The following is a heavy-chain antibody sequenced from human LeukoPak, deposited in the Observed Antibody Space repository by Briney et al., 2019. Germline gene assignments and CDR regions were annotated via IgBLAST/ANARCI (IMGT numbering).Heavy chain of an antibody. CDR3: TNGVAY. J-gene: IGHJ4*02. Sequence: PGGSLRLSCAPSGFTFNNAWMNWVRQSPGKGLEWGGRIKSKSDGGTRDYAAPVKGRFIISRDDSRNTLYLQMNSLKTEDTGVYYCTNGVAYWGQGTLVSVSS. CDR1: GFTFNNAW. V-gene: IGHV3-15*01. D-gene: IGHD3-16*01. CDR2: IKSKSDGGTR.